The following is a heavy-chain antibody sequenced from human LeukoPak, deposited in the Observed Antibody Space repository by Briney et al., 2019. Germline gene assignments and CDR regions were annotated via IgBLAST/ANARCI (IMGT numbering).Heavy chain of an antibody. D-gene: IGHD6-19*01. CDR3: ARSFPYSSGWRPVDY. Sequence: GASVKVSCKASGCTFTSYGISWVRQAPGQGLEWMGWISAYNGNTNYAQKLQGRVTMTTDTSTSTAYMELRSLRSDDTAVYYCARSFPYSSGWRPVDYWGQGTLVTVSS. CDR2: ISAYNGNT. V-gene: IGHV1-18*01. CDR1: GCTFTSYG. J-gene: IGHJ4*02.